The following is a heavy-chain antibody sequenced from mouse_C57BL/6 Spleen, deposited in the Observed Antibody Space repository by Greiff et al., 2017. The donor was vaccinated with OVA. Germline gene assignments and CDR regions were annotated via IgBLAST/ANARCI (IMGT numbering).Heavy chain of an antibody. J-gene: IGHJ4*01. V-gene: IGHV5-17*01. D-gene: IGHD2-5*01. CDR2: ISSGSSTI. Sequence: DVQLVESGGGLVKPGGSLKLSCAASGFTFSDYGMHWVRQAPEKGLEWVAYISSGSSTIYYADTVKGRFTISRDNAKNTLFLQMTSLRSEDTAMYYCARPYYSNYVSAMDYWGQGTSVTVSS. CDR1: GFTFSDYG. CDR3: ARPYYSNYVSAMDY.